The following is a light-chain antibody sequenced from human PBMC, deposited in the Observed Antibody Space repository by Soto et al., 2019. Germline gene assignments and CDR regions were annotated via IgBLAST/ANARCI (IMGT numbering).Light chain of an antibody. CDR1: QSISSW. Sequence: GDRVTITCRASQSISSWLAWYQQKPGKAPKLLIYGASSLESGVPSRFSGSGSGTEFTLTISSLQPDDFATYYCQQYNSYTITFGQGTRLEIK. V-gene: IGKV1-5*01. CDR3: QQYNSYTIT. CDR2: GAS. J-gene: IGKJ5*01.